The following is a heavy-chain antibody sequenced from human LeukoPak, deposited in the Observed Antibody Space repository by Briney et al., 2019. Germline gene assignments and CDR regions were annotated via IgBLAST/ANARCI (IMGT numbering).Heavy chain of an antibody. V-gene: IGHV3-30-3*01. D-gene: IGHD2-15*01. J-gene: IGHJ4*02. CDR2: ISYDGSNK. CDR3: AGGLGWLIDY. Sequence: GGSLRLSCAASGFTFSSYAMHWVRQAPGKGLEWVAVISYDGSNKYYADSVKGRFTISRDNSKNTLYLQMNSLRAEDTAVYYCAGGLGWLIDYWGQGTLVTVSS. CDR1: GFTFSSYA.